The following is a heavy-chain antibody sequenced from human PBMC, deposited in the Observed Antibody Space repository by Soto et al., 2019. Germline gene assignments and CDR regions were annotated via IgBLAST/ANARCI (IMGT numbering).Heavy chain of an antibody. CDR1: GFSLSTSGMC. V-gene: IGHV2-70*01. J-gene: IGHJ3*02. CDR3: ARMYYYDSSGSRGPFDI. D-gene: IGHD3-22*01. Sequence: SGPTLVNPTQTLTLTCTFCGFSLSTSGMCVSWIRQPPGKALEWLALIDWDDDKYYSTSLKTRLTISKDTSKNQVVLTMTNMDPVDTATYYCARMYYYDSSGSRGPFDIWGQGTMVTVSS. CDR2: IDWDDDK.